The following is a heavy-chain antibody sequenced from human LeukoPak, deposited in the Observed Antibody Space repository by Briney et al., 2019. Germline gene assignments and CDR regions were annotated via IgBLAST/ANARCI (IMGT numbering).Heavy chain of an antibody. V-gene: IGHV3-74*01. J-gene: IGHJ6*02. Sequence: PGGSLRLSCAASGFTFSSYWMHWVRQAPGKGLVWVSRINSDGSSTSYADSVKGRFTISRDNAKNTLYLQMNSLRAEDTAVYYCARDLSGVYGENYYYYGMDVRSQGTTVTVSS. CDR2: INSDGSST. CDR1: GFTFSSYW. D-gene: IGHD4-17*01. CDR3: ARDLSGVYGENYYYYGMDV.